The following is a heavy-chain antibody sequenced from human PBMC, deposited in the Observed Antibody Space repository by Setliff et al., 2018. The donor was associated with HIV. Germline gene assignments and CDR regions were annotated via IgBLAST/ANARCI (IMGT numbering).Heavy chain of an antibody. CDR1: GGSISSYY. D-gene: IGHD1-26*01. V-gene: IGHV4-59*01. Sequence: SETLSLTCTVSGGSISSYYWSWIRQPPGKGLEWIGYIYYSGSTNYNPSLKSRVTISVDTSKNQFSLKLSSVTAADMAVYYCASLVEGDYYFDYWGQGTLVTVSS. J-gene: IGHJ4*02. CDR2: IYYSGST. CDR3: ASLVEGDYYFDY.